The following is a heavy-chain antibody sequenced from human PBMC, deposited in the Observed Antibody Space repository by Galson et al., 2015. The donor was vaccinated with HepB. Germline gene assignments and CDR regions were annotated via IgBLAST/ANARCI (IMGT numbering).Heavy chain of an antibody. Sequence: SVKVSCKASGYTFTNYYLHWVRQAPGLGLEWMAIIDPRGGSTTFAQKFQGRVTLTRDTSTSTVYMELSSLRSEDTAVYYCARGGSYFDGRGSLYNWFDPWGQGTLVTVSS. CDR2: IDPRGGST. CDR3: ARGGSYFDGRGSLYNWFDP. CDR1: GYTFTNYY. D-gene: IGHD3-22*01. V-gene: IGHV1-46*01. J-gene: IGHJ5*02.